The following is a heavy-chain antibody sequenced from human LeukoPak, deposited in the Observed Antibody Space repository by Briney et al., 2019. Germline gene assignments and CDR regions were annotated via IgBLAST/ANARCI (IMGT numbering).Heavy chain of an antibody. J-gene: IGHJ5*02. CDR1: GFTFSDYY. V-gene: IGHV3-11*01. Sequence: GGSLRLSCAASGFTFSDYYMSWIRQAPGKGLEWVSYISSSGSTIYYADSVKGRFTISRDNAKNSLYLQMNSLRAEDTAVYYYASTSSGVVPNWFDPWGQGTLVTVSS. CDR3: ASTSSGVVPNWFDP. CDR2: ISSSGSTI. D-gene: IGHD2-2*01.